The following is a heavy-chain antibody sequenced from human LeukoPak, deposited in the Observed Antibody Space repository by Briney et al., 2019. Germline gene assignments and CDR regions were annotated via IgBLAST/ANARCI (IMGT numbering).Heavy chain of an antibody. D-gene: IGHD3-22*01. Sequence: GASVKVSCKASGYTFTGYYMHWVRQAPGQGLEWMGWINPNSGGTNYAQKFQGRVTMTRDTSISTAYMELSRLRSDDTAVYYCARVVYYDSSGYSYHDAFDIWGQGTMVTVSS. CDR3: ARVVYYDSSGYSYHDAFDI. J-gene: IGHJ3*02. CDR1: GYTFTGYY. CDR2: INPNSGGT. V-gene: IGHV1-2*02.